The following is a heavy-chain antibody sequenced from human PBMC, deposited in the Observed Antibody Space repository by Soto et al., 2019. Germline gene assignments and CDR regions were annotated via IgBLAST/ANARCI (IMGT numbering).Heavy chain of an antibody. CDR2: ISFDGTKK. J-gene: IGHJ6*02. V-gene: IGHV3-30-3*01. Sequence: GGSLRLSCAASGFTFNIYALHWVRQAPGKGVEWVAVISFDGTKKYYSDSVKGRFTISRDNSKNTLYLQMNNLRVEDAALYFCAREDDYGYRYINYGLDVWGQGTTVTASS. D-gene: IGHD4-17*01. CDR1: GFTFNIYA. CDR3: AREDDYGYRYINYGLDV.